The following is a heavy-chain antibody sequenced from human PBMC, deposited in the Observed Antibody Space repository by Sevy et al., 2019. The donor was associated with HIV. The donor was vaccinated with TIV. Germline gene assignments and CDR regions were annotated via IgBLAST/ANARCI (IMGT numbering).Heavy chain of an antibody. CDR3: AREVGGFNWRPYYFDS. CDR2: IKQDQSEK. J-gene: IGHJ4*02. Sequence: GGSLRLSCETSGFIFTDYWMSWVRQIPGKGLEWVATIKQDQSEKYYGDSVKGRFAISRDSAKKSVSLQMNGLRAEDTALYFCAREVGGFNWRPYYFDSWGQGTLVTVSS. V-gene: IGHV3-7*01. CDR1: GFIFTDYW. D-gene: IGHD3-3*01.